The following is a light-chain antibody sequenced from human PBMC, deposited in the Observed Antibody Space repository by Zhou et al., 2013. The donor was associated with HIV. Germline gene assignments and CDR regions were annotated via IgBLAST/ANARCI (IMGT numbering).Light chain of an antibody. J-gene: IGKJ4*01. CDR3: QQCYSYSLT. V-gene: IGKV3D-20*02. CDR2: GAS. CDR1: QSVSDTY. Sequence: EIVLTQSPATLSLSPGERATLSCRASQSVSDTYLAWYQQRPGQAPRLLISGASNRVTGVPDRFSGSGSGTDFSLTISSLQPDDFATYYCQQCYSYSLTFGGGTKVEIK.